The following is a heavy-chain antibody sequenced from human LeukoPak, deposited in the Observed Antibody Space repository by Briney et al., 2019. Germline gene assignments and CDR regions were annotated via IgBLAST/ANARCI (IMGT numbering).Heavy chain of an antibody. J-gene: IGHJ4*02. Sequence: GGSLRLSCAASGFTFSSYAMSWVRQAPGKGLEWVSAISGSGGSTYYADSVKGRFTISRDNAKKTLYLQMTSLRAEDTAVYYCTRGISAARDFWGQGALVTVSS. CDR3: TRGISAARDF. D-gene: IGHD6-25*01. CDR2: ISGSGGST. CDR1: GFTFSSYA. V-gene: IGHV3-23*01.